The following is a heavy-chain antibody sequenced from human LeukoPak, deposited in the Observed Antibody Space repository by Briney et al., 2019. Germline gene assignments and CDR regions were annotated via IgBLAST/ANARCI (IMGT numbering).Heavy chain of an antibody. V-gene: IGHV1-2*02. CDR1: GYTFTGYY. CDR3: ARSSGSGWYTGHDLFDY. D-gene: IGHD6-19*01. J-gene: IGHJ4*02. CDR2: ISPNSGGT. Sequence: GASVKVSCKASGYTFTGYYMHWVRQAPGQGLEWMGWISPNSGGTNYAQKFQGRVTMTRDTSISTAYMELSRLRSDDTAVYYCARSSGSGWYTGHDLFDYWGQGTLVTVSS.